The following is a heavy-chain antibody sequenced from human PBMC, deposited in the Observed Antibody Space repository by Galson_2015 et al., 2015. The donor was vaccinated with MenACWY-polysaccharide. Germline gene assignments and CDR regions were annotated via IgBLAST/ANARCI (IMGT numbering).Heavy chain of an antibody. CDR2: ISGSGGST. CDR1: GFTLSSYA. CDR3: AKDCGTIVVANWFDP. D-gene: IGHD2-15*01. Sequence: SLRLSCAASGFTLSSYAMSWVRQAPGKGLEWVSAISGSGGSTYYADSVKGRFTISRDNSKNTLYLQMNSLRAEDTAVYYCAKDCGTIVVANWFDPWGQGTLVTVSS. V-gene: IGHV3-23*01. J-gene: IGHJ5*02.